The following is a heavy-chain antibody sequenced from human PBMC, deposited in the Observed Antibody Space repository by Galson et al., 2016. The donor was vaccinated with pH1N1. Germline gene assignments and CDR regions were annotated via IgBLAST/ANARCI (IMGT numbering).Heavy chain of an antibody. D-gene: IGHD5-12*01. V-gene: IGHV3-30*04. CDR1: RFTITSYA. CDR2: ILYDGTNE. Sequence: SLRLSCAASRFTITSYAMHWVRQAPGKGLEWVAVILYDGTNEYYADSVKGRFTISRDKTQSTVYLQMNSLRTEDTAVYYCARDSEYSGHEGFHWAQGTLVIVSS. CDR3: ARDSEYSGHEGFH. J-gene: IGHJ4*02.